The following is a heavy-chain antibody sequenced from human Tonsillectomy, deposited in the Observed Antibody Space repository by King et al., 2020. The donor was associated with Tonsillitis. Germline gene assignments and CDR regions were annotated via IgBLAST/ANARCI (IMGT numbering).Heavy chain of an antibody. CDR3: ARDQSTGWYIDY. D-gene: IGHD2-8*02. V-gene: IGHV3-33*05. J-gene: IGHJ4*02. CDR1: GFTFSNYG. CDR2: ISYDGTNT. Sequence: VQLVESGGGVVQPGRSLRLSCAASGFTFSNYGMHWVRQAPGEGLEWVAFISYDGTNTYYADSVKGRFAISRDNSKNTLYLQMNSLRAEYTAVYFCARDQSTGWYIDYWGRGTLVTVSS.